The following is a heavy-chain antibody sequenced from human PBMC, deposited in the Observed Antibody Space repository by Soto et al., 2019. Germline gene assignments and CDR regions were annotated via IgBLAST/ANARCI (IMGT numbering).Heavy chain of an antibody. CDR2: IWYDGSKK. Sequence: QVQVVESGGGVVQPGRSLRLSCAASGFTFSSFGMHWVRQAPGKGLEWVSLIWYDGSKKSYGDSVKGRFTISRDNSRNTVYLQMKRLRADDTAVCYCARDASYYSLWSGYYPSRNGMDVWGQGTTVTVSS. V-gene: IGHV3-33*01. CDR3: ARDASYYSLWSGYYPSRNGMDV. CDR1: GFTFSSFG. J-gene: IGHJ6*02. D-gene: IGHD3-3*01.